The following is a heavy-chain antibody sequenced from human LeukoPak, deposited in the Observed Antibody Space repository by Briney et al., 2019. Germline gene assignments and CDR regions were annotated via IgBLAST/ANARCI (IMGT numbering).Heavy chain of an antibody. CDR2: IWYDGSNK. CDR1: GFTFSSYA. D-gene: IGHD5-12*01. CDR3: ARDGDSGYGDFDY. V-gene: IGHV3-33*08. Sequence: GGSLRLSCAASGFTFSSYAMHWVRQAPGKGLEWVAVIWYDGSNKYYADSVKGRFTISRDNSKNTLYLQMNSLRAEDTAVYYCARDGDSGYGDFDYWGQGTLVTVSS. J-gene: IGHJ4*02.